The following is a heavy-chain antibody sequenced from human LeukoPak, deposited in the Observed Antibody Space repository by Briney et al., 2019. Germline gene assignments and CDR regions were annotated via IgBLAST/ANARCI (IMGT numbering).Heavy chain of an antibody. J-gene: IGHJ4*02. D-gene: IGHD6-6*01. CDR3: AGSSSIAARGNYFDH. V-gene: IGHV4-30-4*08. CDR1: GGSISSGDYY. CDR2: INHSGST. Sequence: SQTLSLTCTVSGGSISSGDYYWSWIRQPPGKGLEWIGEINHSGSTKYNPSLKSRVTMSEDTSKSQFSLTVRSVTAADTAVYYCAGSSSIAARGNYFDHWGQGTLVTVSS.